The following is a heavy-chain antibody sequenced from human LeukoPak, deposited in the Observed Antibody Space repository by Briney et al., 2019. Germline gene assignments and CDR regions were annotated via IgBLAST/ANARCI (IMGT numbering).Heavy chain of an antibody. CDR2: IYYSGST. CDR3: ARGPVIHYESGGYYYFDY. J-gene: IGHJ4*02. CDR1: GGSISSYY. V-gene: IGHV4-59*12. Sequence: SETLSLTCTVSGGSISSYYWSWIRQPPGKGLEWIGYIYYSGSTNYNPSLKSRATISVDTSKNQFSLKLSSVTAADTAVYYCARGPVIHYESGGYYYFDYWGQGTLVTVSS. D-gene: IGHD3-22*01.